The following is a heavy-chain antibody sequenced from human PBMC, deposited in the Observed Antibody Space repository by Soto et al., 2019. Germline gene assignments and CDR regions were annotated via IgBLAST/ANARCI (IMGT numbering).Heavy chain of an antibody. CDR1: GFTFSSYA. CDR3: ARPLWRDDYNWGYFDL. J-gene: IGHJ2*01. Sequence: QVQLVESGGGVVQPGRSLILSCAASGFTFSSYAMHWVRQAPGKGLEWVAVISYDGSNKYYADSVKGRFTISRDNSKNTLYLQMNSLRTEDTAVYYCARPLWRDDYNWGYFDLWGRGTLVTVSS. CDR2: ISYDGSNK. D-gene: IGHD4-4*01. V-gene: IGHV3-30-3*01.